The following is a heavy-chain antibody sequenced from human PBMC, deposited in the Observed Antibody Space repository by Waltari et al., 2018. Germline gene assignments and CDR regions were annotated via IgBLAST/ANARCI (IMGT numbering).Heavy chain of an antibody. J-gene: IGHJ3*02. Sequence: QVQLVQSGAEVKKPGASVKVSCKVSGYTLTELSMHWVRQAPGQGLEWMGGFYTEDGETIYEQKFQGRVTMTEDTSTDTAYMELSSLRSEDTAVYYGATIYGREAFDIWGQGTMVTVSS. CDR3: ATIYGREAFDI. D-gene: IGHD5-12*01. CDR1: GYTLTELS. CDR2: FYTEDGET. V-gene: IGHV1-24*01.